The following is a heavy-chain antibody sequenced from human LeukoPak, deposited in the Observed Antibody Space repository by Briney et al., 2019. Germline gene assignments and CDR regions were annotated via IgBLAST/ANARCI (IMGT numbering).Heavy chain of an antibody. CDR2: IIPIFGTA. D-gene: IGHD3-3*01. Sequence: ASVKVSCKASGGTFSSYAISWVRQAPGQGLEWMGGIIPIFGTANYAQKFQGRVTITADESTSTAYMELSSLRSEDTAVYYCAGAVVIIPDYYYMDVWGKGTTVTVSS. V-gene: IGHV1-69*13. J-gene: IGHJ6*03. CDR3: AGAVVIIPDYYYMDV. CDR1: GGTFSSYA.